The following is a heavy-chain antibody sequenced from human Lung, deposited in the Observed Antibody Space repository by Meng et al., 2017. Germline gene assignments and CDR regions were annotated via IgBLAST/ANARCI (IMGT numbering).Heavy chain of an antibody. Sequence: QVQLQEGGPGLVKPSGTLSLTFAVSGGSISSDNWWSWVRQPPGKGLEWIGEIYHSGSTNYNPSLKSRITISVDKPKNQFSLTLSSVTAADTAVYYCTKNDFYCLGYWGQGTLVTVSS. CDR1: GGSISSDNW. CDR2: IYHSGST. V-gene: IGHV4-4*02. D-gene: IGHD2-21*01. CDR3: TKNDFYCLGY. J-gene: IGHJ4*02.